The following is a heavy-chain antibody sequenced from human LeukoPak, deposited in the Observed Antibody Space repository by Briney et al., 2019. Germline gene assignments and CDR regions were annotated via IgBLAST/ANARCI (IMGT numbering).Heavy chain of an antibody. J-gene: IGHJ6*03. Sequence: SETLSLTCTVSGYSISSGYYWGWIRQPPGKGLEWIGSIYHSGSTYYNPSLKSRVTISVDTSKNQFSLNLSSVTAADTAVYFCARDLQYYMDVWGKGTTVTVSS. CDR3: ARDLQYYMDV. CDR1: GYSISSGYY. V-gene: IGHV4-38-2*02. D-gene: IGHD4-11*01. CDR2: IYHSGST.